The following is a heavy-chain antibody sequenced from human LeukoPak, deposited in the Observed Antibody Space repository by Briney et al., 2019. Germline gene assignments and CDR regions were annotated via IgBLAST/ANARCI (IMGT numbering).Heavy chain of an antibody. CDR1: GFTFSSYG. D-gene: IGHD3-22*01. V-gene: IGHV3-30*02. Sequence: TGGSLRLSCAASGFTFSSYGMHWVRQAPGKGLEGVAFIRYDGSNKYYADSVKGRFTISRDNSKNTLYLQMNSLRAEDTAVYYCAKSSGYYYGGRDAFDIWGQGTMVTVSS. J-gene: IGHJ3*02. CDR2: IRYDGSNK. CDR3: AKSSGYYYGGRDAFDI.